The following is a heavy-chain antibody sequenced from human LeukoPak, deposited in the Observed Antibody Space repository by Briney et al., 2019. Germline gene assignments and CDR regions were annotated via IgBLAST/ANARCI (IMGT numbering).Heavy chain of an antibody. CDR1: GFTFSSYA. Sequence: PGGSLRLSCAASGFTFSSYAMSWVRQAPGKGLEWVSAISGSGGSTYYADSVKGRFTFYRDNSKDTLYLQMNSLRAEDTAVYYCAKGHSSGWYLSNALDIWGQGTMVTVSS. J-gene: IGHJ3*02. D-gene: IGHD6-19*01. V-gene: IGHV3-23*01. CDR2: ISGSGGST. CDR3: AKGHSSGWYLSNALDI.